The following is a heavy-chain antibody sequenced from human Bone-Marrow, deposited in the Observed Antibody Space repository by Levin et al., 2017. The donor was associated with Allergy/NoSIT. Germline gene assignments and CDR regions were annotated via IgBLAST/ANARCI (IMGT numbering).Heavy chain of an antibody. CDR1: GLLINNQY. D-gene: IGHD3-10*01. J-gene: IGHJ6*02. V-gene: IGHV3-53*01. Sequence: PGGSLRLSCAASGLLINNQYMSWVRQAPGKGLEWVSIIYRGGTTFYADPVKGRFTISRDNSKNTLYLQMNGLRAEDTAVYYCARDLHLEYYYNSGTYSDNFGLDVWGQGTTVTVSS. CDR3: ARDLHLEYYYNSGTYSDNFGLDV. CDR2: IYRGGTT.